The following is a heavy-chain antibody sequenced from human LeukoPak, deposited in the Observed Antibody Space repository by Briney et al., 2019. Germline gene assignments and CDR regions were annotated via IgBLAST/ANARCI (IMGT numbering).Heavy chain of an antibody. CDR1: GFTFSSYA. V-gene: IGHV3-30-3*01. CDR3: AKAYYSGGSCYPRPLAFDY. CDR2: ISYDGNNK. J-gene: IGHJ4*02. Sequence: GRSLRLSCAASGFTFSSYAMHWVRQAPGKGLEWVAIISYDGNNKYYADSVKGRFTISRDNSKNTLYLQMDSLRAEDTALYYCAKAYYSGGSCYPRPLAFDYWGQGTLVTVSS. D-gene: IGHD2-15*01.